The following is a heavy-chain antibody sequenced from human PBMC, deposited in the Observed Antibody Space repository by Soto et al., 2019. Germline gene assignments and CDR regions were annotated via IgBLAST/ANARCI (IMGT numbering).Heavy chain of an antibody. CDR2: INPTTGAT. V-gene: IGHV1-2*02. J-gene: IGHJ5*02. Sequence: ASVKVSCKASGYTFTAQYLHWVRKAPGEGLEWMGWINPTTGATRYAQKFQGRVTMTRDTSMSTAYLELNNLSAEDTAVYHCAKNQGVELVPLATVDWFDPWGQGSVVTVSS. CDR3: AKNQGVELVPLATVDWFDP. D-gene: IGHD1-26*01. CDR1: GYTFTAQY.